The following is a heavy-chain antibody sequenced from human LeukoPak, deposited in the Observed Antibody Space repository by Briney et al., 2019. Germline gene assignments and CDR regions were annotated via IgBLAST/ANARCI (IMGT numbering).Heavy chain of an antibody. J-gene: IGHJ4*02. CDR2: INSDGSST. V-gene: IGHV3-74*01. CDR3: ARVKAVAGPIDY. CDR1: GFTFNTYW. D-gene: IGHD6-19*01. Sequence: GGSLRLSCAASGFTFNTYWMHWVRQAPGKGLVWVSRINSDGSSTSYADSVKGRFTISRDNAKNTLYLQMNSLRAEDTAVYYCARVKAVAGPIDYWGQGTLVTVSS.